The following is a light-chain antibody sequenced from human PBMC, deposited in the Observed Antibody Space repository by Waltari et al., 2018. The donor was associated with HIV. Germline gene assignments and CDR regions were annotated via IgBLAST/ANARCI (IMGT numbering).Light chain of an antibody. CDR3: MQALQTPQHT. CDR1: QSLLHSNGYNY. J-gene: IGKJ2*01. V-gene: IGKV2-28*01. CDR2: LCS. Sequence: DIVMTQSPLSLPVTPGEPASISCRSSQSLLHSNGYNYLDWYLQKPGQSPQLLIYLCSNRASGVPDRFSGSGSGTDFTLKISRVEAEDVGVYYCMQALQTPQHTFGQGTKLEIK.